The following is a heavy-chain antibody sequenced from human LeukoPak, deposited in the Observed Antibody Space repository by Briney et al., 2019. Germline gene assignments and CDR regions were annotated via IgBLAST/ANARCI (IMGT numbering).Heavy chain of an antibody. CDR1: GYTFTSYD. J-gene: IGHJ6*03. CDR3: AREGVYYYYMDV. Sequence: ASVKVSCKASGYTFTSYDINWVRQATGQGLEWMGWMNPNSGGTNYAQKFQGRVTMTRDTSISTAYMELSRLRSDDTAVYYCAREGVYYYYMDVWGKGTTVTVSS. CDR2: MNPNSGGT. V-gene: IGHV1-2*02. D-gene: IGHD3-16*01.